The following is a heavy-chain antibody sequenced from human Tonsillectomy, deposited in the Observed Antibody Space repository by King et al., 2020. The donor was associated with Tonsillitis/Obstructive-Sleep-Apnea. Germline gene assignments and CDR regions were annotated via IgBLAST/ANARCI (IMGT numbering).Heavy chain of an antibody. CDR2: IRSKANSYAT. D-gene: IGHD6-19*01. V-gene: IGHV3-73*02. CDR3: TPQFGYSSGRSYYYYYMDV. CDR1: GFTFSGSA. J-gene: IGHJ6*03. Sequence: VQLVESGGGLVQPGGSLKLSCAASGFTFSGSAMHWVRQASGKGLEWVGRIRSKANSYATAYAASVKGRFTISRDDSKNTAYLQMNSLKTEDTAVYYCTPQFGYSSGRSYYYYYMDVWGKGTTVTVSS.